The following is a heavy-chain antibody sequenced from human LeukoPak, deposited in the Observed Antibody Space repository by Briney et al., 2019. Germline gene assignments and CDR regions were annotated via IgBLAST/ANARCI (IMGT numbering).Heavy chain of an antibody. CDR1: GFTFSSYG. CDR3: ASWAGTAAGFSGPFDY. Sequence: GGSLRLSCAASGFTFSSYGMHWVRQAPGKGLEWVSSISSSSSYIYYADSVKGRFTISRDNAKNSLSLQMNSLRAEDTAVYYCASWAGTAAGFSGPFDYWGQGTLVTVSS. V-gene: IGHV3-21*01. D-gene: IGHD6-13*01. J-gene: IGHJ4*02. CDR2: ISSSSSYI.